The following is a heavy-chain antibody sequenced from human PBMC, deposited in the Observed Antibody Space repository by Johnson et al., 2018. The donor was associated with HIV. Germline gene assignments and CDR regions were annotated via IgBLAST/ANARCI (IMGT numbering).Heavy chain of an antibody. D-gene: IGHD6-19*01. J-gene: IGHJ3*02. CDR1: GFTFRSYA. CDR2: ISYDENNK. Sequence: VQLVESGGGVVQPGKSLRLSCVASGFTFRSYAMHWVRQAPGKGLEWVTLISYDENNKLYADSVKGRFTISRDNSKNTLYLQMNSLRAEDTAVYFCARDGAVGFDAFDIWGQGTMVTVSS. CDR3: ARDGAVGFDAFDI. V-gene: IGHV3-30*04.